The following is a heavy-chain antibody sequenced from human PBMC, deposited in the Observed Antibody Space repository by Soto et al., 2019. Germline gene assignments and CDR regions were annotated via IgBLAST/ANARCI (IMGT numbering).Heavy chain of an antibody. V-gene: IGHV1-2*02. D-gene: IGHD1-26*01. CDR3: ASVRVGAEYYFDY. CDR1: GYTFTGYY. CDR2: INPHSGGT. J-gene: IGHJ4*02. Sequence: QVQLVQSGAEVKKPWASVKVSCKASGYTFTGYYMHWVRQAHGQELEWMGWINPHSGGTNYAQKFQVSITMTRDTSISTAYMELSRLRSDDTAVYYCASVRVGAEYYFDYWGQGTLVTVSS.